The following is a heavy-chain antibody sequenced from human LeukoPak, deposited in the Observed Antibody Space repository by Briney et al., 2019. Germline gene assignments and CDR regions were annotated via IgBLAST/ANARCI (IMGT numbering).Heavy chain of an antibody. CDR2: VYYSGST. CDR3: ARLWTGYSDSSGYYYLDY. CDR1: GGSISAYY. J-gene: IGHJ4*02. Sequence: SETLSLTCTVSGGSISAYYWTWIRQTPGKGLEWIGYVYYSGSTDYNPSLKSRVTISVDNSKNQFSLKLSSVTAADTAVYYCARLWTGYSDSSGYYYLDYWGQGTLVTVSS. V-gene: IGHV4-59*12. D-gene: IGHD3-22*01.